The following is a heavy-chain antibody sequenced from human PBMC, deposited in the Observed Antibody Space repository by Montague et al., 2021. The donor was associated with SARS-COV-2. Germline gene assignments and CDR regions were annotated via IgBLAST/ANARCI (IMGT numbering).Heavy chain of an antibody. CDR3: ARGAYHDLYYYYHGMDV. D-gene: IGHD2-2*01. Sequence: CAISGDSVSSKSAAWNWIRQSPSRGLEWLGRTYYRSQWYEDYAVSVKGRITIKPDTSKNQFSLHLESVSPDDTALYYCARGAYHDLYYYYHGMDVWGRGTTVRVSS. CDR2: TYYRSQWYE. CDR1: GDSVSSKSAA. J-gene: IGHJ6*02. V-gene: IGHV6-1*01.